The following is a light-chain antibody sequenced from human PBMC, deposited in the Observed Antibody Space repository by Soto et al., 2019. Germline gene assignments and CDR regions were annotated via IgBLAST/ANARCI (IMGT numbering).Light chain of an antibody. CDR3: SSYTSSSTLEGV. V-gene: IGLV2-14*01. Sequence: QSVLTQPASESGSPGQSITISCTGTSSDVGGYNYVSWYQQHPGKAPKLMIYDVCNRPSGVSNRFSGSKSGNTASLTISGLQAEDEADYYCSSYTSSSTLEGVFGGGTKLTVL. J-gene: IGLJ2*01. CDR2: DVC. CDR1: SSDVGGYNY.